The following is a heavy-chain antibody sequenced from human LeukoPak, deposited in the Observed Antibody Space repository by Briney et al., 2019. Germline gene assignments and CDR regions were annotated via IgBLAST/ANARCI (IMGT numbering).Heavy chain of an antibody. CDR2: IYYSGST. D-gene: IGHD3-9*01. V-gene: IGHV4-59*08. CDR3: ARVYFDWLPNWFDP. J-gene: IGHJ5*02. Sequence: PSETLSLTCTVSGGSISSYYWSWIRQPPGKGLEWIGYIYYSGSTNYNPSLKSRVTISVDTSKNQFSLKLSSVTAADTAVYYCARVYFDWLPNWFDPWGQGTLVTVSS. CDR1: GGSISSYY.